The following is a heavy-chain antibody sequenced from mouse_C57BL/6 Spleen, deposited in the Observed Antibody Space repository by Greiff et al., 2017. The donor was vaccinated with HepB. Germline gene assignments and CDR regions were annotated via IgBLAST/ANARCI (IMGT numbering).Heavy chain of an antibody. CDR2: INPSSGYT. Sequence: QVQLQQSGAELARPGASVKMSCKASGYTFTSYTMHWVKQRPGQGLEWIGYINPSSGYTKYNQKFKDKATLTADKSSSTAYMQLSSLTSEDSAVYYCARIITTAEGFAYWGQGTLVTVSA. V-gene: IGHV1-4*01. CDR3: ARIITTAEGFAY. CDR1: GYTFTSYT. D-gene: IGHD1-1*01. J-gene: IGHJ3*01.